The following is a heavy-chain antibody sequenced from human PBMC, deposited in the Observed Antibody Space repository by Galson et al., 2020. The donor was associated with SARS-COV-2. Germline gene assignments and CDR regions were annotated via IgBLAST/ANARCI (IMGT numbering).Heavy chain of an antibody. CDR1: GFTVSSNY. Sequence: TGGSLRLSCAASGFTVSSNYMSWVRQAPGKGLEWVSVIYSGGSTYYADSVKGRFTISRDNSKNTLYLQMNSLRAEDTAVYYCARDGVGTMFYGMDVWVQGTTVTVSS. V-gene: IGHV3-66*01. CDR2: IYSGGST. D-gene: IGHD3-10*02. CDR3: ARDGVGTMFYGMDV. J-gene: IGHJ6*02.